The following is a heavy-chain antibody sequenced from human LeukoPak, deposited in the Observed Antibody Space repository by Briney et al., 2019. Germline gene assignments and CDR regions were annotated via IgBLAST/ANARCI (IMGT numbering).Heavy chain of an antibody. CDR3: ARDPPAVSINTYA. D-gene: IGHD2-8*01. CDR2: IFSHGET. Sequence: PGGSLRLSCAASGFTVGNNNMNWVRQAPGKGLEWVSLIFSHGETSYADSVKGRFTISRDNSKNTLYLQMNGLRVEDTAVYYCARDPPAVSINTYAWGRGTLVTVSS. J-gene: IGHJ4*02. CDR1: GFTVGNNN. V-gene: IGHV3-66*01.